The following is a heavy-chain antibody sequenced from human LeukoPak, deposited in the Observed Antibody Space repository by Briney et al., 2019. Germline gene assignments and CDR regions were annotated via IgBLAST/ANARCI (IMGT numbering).Heavy chain of an antibody. V-gene: IGHV4-59*01. CDR2: IYYSGST. CDR1: GGSISSYY. Sequence: SGTLSLTCTVSGGSISSYYWSWIRQPPGKGLEWIGYIYYSGSTNYDPSLKSRVTISVDTSKNQFSLKLSSVTAADTAVYYCARGYSYGWIDYWGQGTLVTVSS. J-gene: IGHJ4*02. D-gene: IGHD5-18*01. CDR3: ARGYSYGWIDY.